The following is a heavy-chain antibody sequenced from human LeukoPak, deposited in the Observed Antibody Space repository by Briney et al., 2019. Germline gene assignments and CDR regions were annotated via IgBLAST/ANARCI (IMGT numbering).Heavy chain of an antibody. CDR1: GFTFSNSL. CDR2: INGDGSRT. CDR3: ARDIGYPSGGLLGLFDP. V-gene: IGHV3-74*01. D-gene: IGHD3-10*01. J-gene: IGHJ5*02. Sequence: GGSLRLSCAASGFTFSNSLMHWVRQVPGKGLEWVSRINGDGSRTNYADSVKGRFTISRDNAKNSLYLQMNSLRAEDTAVYYCARDIGYPSGGLLGLFDPWGQGTLVTVSS.